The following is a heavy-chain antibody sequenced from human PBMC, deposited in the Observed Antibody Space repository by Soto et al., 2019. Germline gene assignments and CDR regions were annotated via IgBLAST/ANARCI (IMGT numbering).Heavy chain of an antibody. Sequence: SETLSLTCTVFGGSISSSGFYWVWIRQPPGKGLEWIGSIYYSGSTFYNPSLKSRVTISVDTSKNQFSLKLSSVTAADTAVYYCARQDSSGYYYFDYWGQGTLVTVPS. CDR3: ARQDSSGYYYFDY. V-gene: IGHV4-39*01. J-gene: IGHJ4*02. CDR1: GGSISSSGFY. D-gene: IGHD3-22*01. CDR2: IYYSGST.